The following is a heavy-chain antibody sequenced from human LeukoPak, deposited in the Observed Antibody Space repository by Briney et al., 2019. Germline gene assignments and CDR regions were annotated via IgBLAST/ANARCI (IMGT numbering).Heavy chain of an antibody. J-gene: IGHJ4*02. D-gene: IGHD3-9*01. CDR2: ITGSGDTT. CDR1: GFIFRNYA. CDR3: AKWGDYDILTGYYVSDF. V-gene: IGHV3-23*01. Sequence: GASLRLSCAASGFIFRNYAMSWVRQAPGKGLEWVSAITGSGDTTYYADSVKGRFTISRDNSRTRCVEMNTLRAEDTAVYYCAKWGDYDILTGYYVSDFWGQGTLVTVSS.